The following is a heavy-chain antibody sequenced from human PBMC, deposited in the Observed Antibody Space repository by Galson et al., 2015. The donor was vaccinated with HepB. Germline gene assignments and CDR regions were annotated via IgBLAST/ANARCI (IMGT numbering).Heavy chain of an antibody. CDR2: INPNSGGT. D-gene: IGHD3-10*01. Sequence: SVKVSCKASGYTFTGYYMHWVRQAPGQGLEWMGRINPNSGGTNYAQKFQGRVTMTRDTSISTAYMELSRLRSDDTAVYYCAREPPAYLNTGYYYGMDVWGQGTTVTVSS. CDR1: GYTFTGYY. V-gene: IGHV1-2*06. J-gene: IGHJ6*02. CDR3: AREPPAYLNTGYYYGMDV.